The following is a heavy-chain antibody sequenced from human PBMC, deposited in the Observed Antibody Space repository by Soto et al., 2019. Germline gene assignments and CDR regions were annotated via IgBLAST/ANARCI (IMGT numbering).Heavy chain of an antibody. CDR1: GGSISSGGYS. Sequence: PSETLSLTCAVSGGSISSGGYSWSWIRQPPGKGLEWIGYIYHSGSTYYNPSLKSRVTISVDMSKNQFSLKLNSVTAADTAVYYCAAMPHHYSSSGPYWYYFDYWSLGTLVTVSS. CDR3: AAMPHHYSSSGPYWYYFDY. CDR2: IYHSGST. J-gene: IGHJ4*02. V-gene: IGHV4-30-2*02. D-gene: IGHD3-10*01.